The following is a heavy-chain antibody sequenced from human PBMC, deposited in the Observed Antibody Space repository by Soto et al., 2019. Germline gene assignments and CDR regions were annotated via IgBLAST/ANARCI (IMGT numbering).Heavy chain of an antibody. CDR3: ARDLQQLADYYYYGMDV. CDR1: GFTFSSYA. Sequence: QVQLVESGGGVVQPGRSLRLSCAASGFTFSSYAMHWVRQAPGTGLEWVAVISYDGSNKYYADSVKGRFTISRDNSKNTLYLQMNSLRAEDTAVYYCARDLQQLADYYYYGMDVWGQGTTVTVSS. J-gene: IGHJ6*02. CDR2: ISYDGSNK. V-gene: IGHV3-30-3*01. D-gene: IGHD6-6*01.